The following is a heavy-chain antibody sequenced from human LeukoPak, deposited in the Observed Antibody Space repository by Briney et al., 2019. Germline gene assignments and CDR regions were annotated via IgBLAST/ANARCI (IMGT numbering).Heavy chain of an antibody. Sequence: SETLSLTCTVSGGSISSYYWSWIRQPPGKGLEWIGYIYYSGSTNYNPSLKSRVTISVDTSKNQFSLKLSSVTAADTAVYYCARVSDYYGSGSYPDAFDIWGQGTMVTVSS. J-gene: IGHJ3*02. V-gene: IGHV4-59*08. CDR2: IYYSGST. CDR3: ARVSDYYGSGSYPDAFDI. CDR1: GGSISSYY. D-gene: IGHD3-10*01.